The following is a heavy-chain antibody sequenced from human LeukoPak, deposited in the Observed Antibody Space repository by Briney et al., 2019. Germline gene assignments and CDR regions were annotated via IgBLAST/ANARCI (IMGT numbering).Heavy chain of an antibody. J-gene: IGHJ4*02. CDR1: GFTFSTYW. V-gene: IGHV3-7*04. D-gene: IGHD3-3*01. Sequence: GGSLRLSCAASGFTFSTYWMSWVRQAPGKGLEWVANIKKDGSVKYYVDSVKGRFTISRDNPKNTLYLQMNSLRDDDTAVYYCARVFLERLTSGYFDNWGQGTLVTVSP. CDR2: IKKDGSVK. CDR3: ARVFLERLTSGYFDN.